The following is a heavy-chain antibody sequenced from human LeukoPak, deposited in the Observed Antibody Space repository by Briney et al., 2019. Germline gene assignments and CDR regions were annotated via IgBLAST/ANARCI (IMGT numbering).Heavy chain of an antibody. CDR1: GFTFSSSW. CDR3: ARVGPSYYYYYMDA. CDR2: IKQDGSEQ. V-gene: IGHV3-7*01. Sequence: PGGSLRLSCSASGFTFSSSWMTWVRQAPGKGLEWVANIKQDGSEQYTADSLKGRFTISRDNDKKSVFLQMNSLRVDDTAVYYCARVGPSYYYYYMDAWGNGTTVIVSS. J-gene: IGHJ6*03.